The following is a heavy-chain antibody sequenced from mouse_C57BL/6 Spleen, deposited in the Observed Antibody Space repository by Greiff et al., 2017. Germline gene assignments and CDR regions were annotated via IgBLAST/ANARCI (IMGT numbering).Heavy chain of an antibody. D-gene: IGHD1-1*01. CDR1: GYTFTSYW. CDR3: AREEKLTTVVAEDY. V-gene: IGHV1-50*01. J-gene: IGHJ2*01. Sequence: QVQLQQPGAELVKPGASVKLSCKASGYTFTSYWMQWVKQRPGQGLEWIGEIDPSDSYTNYNQKFKGKATLTVDTSSSTAYMQLSSLTSEDSAVXYCAREEKLTTVVAEDYWGQGTTLTVSS. CDR2: IDPSDSYT.